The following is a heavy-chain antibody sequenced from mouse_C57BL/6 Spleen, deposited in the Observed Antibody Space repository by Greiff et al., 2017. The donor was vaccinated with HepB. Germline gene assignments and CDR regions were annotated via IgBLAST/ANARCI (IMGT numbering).Heavy chain of an antibody. V-gene: IGHV5-12*01. CDR1: GFTFSDYY. Sequence: EVQGVESGGGLVQPGGSLKLSCAASGFTFSDYYMYWVRQTPEKRLEWVAYISNGGGSTYYPDTVKGRFTISRDNATNTLYLQMSRLKSEDTAMYYCARGLLRRFAYWGQGTLVTVSA. D-gene: IGHD1-2*01. CDR2: ISNGGGST. CDR3: ARGLLRRFAY. J-gene: IGHJ3*01.